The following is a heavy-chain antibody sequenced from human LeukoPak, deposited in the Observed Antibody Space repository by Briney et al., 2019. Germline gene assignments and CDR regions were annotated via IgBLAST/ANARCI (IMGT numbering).Heavy chain of an antibody. D-gene: IGHD1-26*01. CDR2: IYSGGST. V-gene: IGHV3-66*01. CDR3: ARDMGGNWFDP. CDR1: GFTFSSCW. J-gene: IGHJ5*02. Sequence: GGSLRLSCAASGFTFSSCWMHWVRQAPGKGLEWVSVIYSGGSTYYADSVKGRFTISRDNSKNTVYLQMNSLRGEDTAVYYCARDMGGNWFDPWGQGTLVTVSS.